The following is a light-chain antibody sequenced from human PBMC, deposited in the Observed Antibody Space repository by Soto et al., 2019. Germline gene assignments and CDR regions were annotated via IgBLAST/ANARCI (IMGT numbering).Light chain of an antibody. Sequence: QSVLTQPASVSGSPGQSITIPCTGSSSDVGSYNLLSWYQHHPGKAPKLIISEVYKRPSGISNRFSGSKSGNTASLTISGLQAEDEAEYYCCSYAGSSAFLVFGGGTKLTVL. CDR3: CSYAGSSAFLV. CDR1: SSDVGSYNL. CDR2: EVY. J-gene: IGLJ3*02. V-gene: IGLV2-23*02.